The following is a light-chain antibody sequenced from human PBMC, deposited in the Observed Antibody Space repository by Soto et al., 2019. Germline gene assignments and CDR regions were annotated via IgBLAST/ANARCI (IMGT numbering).Light chain of an antibody. J-gene: IGKJ1*01. CDR2: GAT. CDR3: QRSGTCPAT. CDR1: QSIGSNF. Sequence: ENVLKQSPGTLPLSPGERATLSCRASQSIGSNFLAWYQHKPGQAPRLLPYGATNRATGIPDRFSASGSGTDFTFTISRLETEDVGVYYCQRSGTCPATFGQGT. V-gene: IGKV3-20*01.